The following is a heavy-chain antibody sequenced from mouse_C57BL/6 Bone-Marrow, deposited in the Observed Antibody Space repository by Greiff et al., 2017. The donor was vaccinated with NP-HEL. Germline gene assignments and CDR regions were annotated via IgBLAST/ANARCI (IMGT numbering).Heavy chain of an antibody. V-gene: IGHV1-15*01. J-gene: IGHJ2*01. CDR2: IDPETGGT. Sequence: QVQLQQSGAELVRPGASVTLSCKASGYTFTDYEMYWVKQTPVHGLEWIGAIDPETGGTAYNQKFKGKAILTADKSSSTAYMELRSLTSEDSAVYYCTRSTVVAFDYWGQGTTLTVSS. CDR1: GYTFTDYE. CDR3: TRSTVVAFDY. D-gene: IGHD1-1*01.